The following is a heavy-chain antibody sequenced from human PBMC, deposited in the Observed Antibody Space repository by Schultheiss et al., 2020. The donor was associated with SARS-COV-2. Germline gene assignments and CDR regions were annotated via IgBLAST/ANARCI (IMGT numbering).Heavy chain of an antibody. CDR1: GGSFSGYY. Sequence: SETLSLTCAVYGGSFSGYYWSWIRQPPGKGLEWIGRIYTSGSTNYNPSLKSRVTISVDTSKNQFSLKLSSVTAADTAVYYCARVAGGVVVAATPFAFDIWGQGTMVTVSS. J-gene: IGHJ3*02. V-gene: IGHV4-59*10. D-gene: IGHD2-15*01. CDR2: IYTSGST. CDR3: ARVAGGVVVAATPFAFDI.